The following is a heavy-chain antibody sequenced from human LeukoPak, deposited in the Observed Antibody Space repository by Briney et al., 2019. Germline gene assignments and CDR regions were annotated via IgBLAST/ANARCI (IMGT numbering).Heavy chain of an antibody. CDR3: AMRNGSGSLYFDY. Sequence: EASVKVSCKASGYTFTGYYMHWVRQVPGQGLEWMGWMNPNSGNTGYAQKFQGRVTMTRNTSISTAYMELSSLRSEDTAVYYCAMRNGSGSLYFDYWGQGTLVTVSS. CDR2: MNPNSGNT. J-gene: IGHJ4*02. D-gene: IGHD3-10*01. V-gene: IGHV1-8*02. CDR1: GYTFTGYY.